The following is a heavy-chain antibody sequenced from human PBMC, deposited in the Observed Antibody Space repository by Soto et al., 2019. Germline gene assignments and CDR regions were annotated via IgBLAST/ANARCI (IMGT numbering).Heavy chain of an antibody. Sequence: GGPVEVSCKASGYTFTSYGLHWVGQAPGQKVGGMGWINAGNGNTKYSQKFQGRVTITRDTSASTAYMELSSLRSEDTAVYYCARDSYFFYGSGSPTAYYWFDPWGQGTLVTVSS. CDR2: INAGNGNT. V-gene: IGHV1-3*01. J-gene: IGHJ5*02. CDR3: ARDSYFFYGSGSPTAYYWFDP. CDR1: GYTFTSYG. D-gene: IGHD3-10*01.